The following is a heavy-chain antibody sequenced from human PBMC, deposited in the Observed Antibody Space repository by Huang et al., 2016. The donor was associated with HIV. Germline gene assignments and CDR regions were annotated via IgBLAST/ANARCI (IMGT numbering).Heavy chain of an antibody. CDR1: GFTFSKAW. CDR2: IKSKTDGGTT. D-gene: IGHD3-22*01. J-gene: IGHJ4*02. V-gene: IGHV3-15*01. Sequence: EVQLVESGGGLVKPGGSLRLSCAASGFTFSKAWMSWVRQAPEKGLEWVSRIKSKTDGGTTDYTAPVKGRFTISRDDSRNTLYLQMNSLKTEDTAVYYCTTHLDYYDSSGYYFGNYWGQGTLVTVSS. CDR3: TTHLDYYDSSGYYFGNY.